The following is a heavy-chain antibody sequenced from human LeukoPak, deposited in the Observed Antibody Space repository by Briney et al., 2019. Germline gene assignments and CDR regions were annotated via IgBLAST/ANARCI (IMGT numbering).Heavy chain of an antibody. CDR3: ARDYCDSSGYYPYYFDY. V-gene: IGHV1-69*05. CDR1: GGTFSSYA. D-gene: IGHD3-22*01. J-gene: IGHJ4*02. Sequence: ASVKVSCKASGGTFSSYAISWVRQAPGQGLEWMGRIIPIFGTANYAQKFQGRVTITTDESTSTAYMELSSLRSEDTAVYYCARDYCDSSGYYPYYFDYWGQGTLVTVSS. CDR2: IIPIFGTA.